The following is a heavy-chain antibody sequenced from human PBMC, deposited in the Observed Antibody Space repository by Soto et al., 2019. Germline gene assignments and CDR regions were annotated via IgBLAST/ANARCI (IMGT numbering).Heavy chain of an antibody. J-gene: IGHJ6*03. CDR1: GYSSTSYW. Sequence: GESLKISCKGSGYSSTSYWIGWVRQMPGKGLEWMGIIYPGDSDTRYSPSFQGQVTIPADKSISTAYLQWSSLKASDTAMYYCARHSLAPFMITFGGVIVSYYMDVWGKGTTVTVSS. CDR3: ARHSLAPFMITFGGVIVSYYMDV. D-gene: IGHD3-16*02. CDR2: IYPGDSDT. V-gene: IGHV5-51*01.